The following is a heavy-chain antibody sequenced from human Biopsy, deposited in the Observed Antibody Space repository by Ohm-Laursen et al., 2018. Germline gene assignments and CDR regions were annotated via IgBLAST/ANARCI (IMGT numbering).Heavy chain of an antibody. Sequence: SSVKVSCKASGGTFTNHAVGWVRQAPGQGLEWVGSSIPLFNTANYADKFQGRVTLTADKSTTTAYMELSSLRSEDTAIYYCARFPLGAYDDSGSYRAVEHWYFDLWGRGTLATVSS. CDR1: GGTFTNHA. CDR2: SIPLFNTA. D-gene: IGHD3-22*01. J-gene: IGHJ2*01. V-gene: IGHV1-69*06. CDR3: ARFPLGAYDDSGSYRAVEHWYFDL.